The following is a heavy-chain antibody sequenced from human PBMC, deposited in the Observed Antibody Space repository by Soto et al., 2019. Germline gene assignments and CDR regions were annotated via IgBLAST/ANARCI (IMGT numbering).Heavy chain of an antibody. Sequence: SLRLSCAASGFSFSSCGMHWVRQAPGKGLEWVALISLDGKNKFYAETVKGRFTISRDNSKNILYLQMNSLGGDDTAVYYCAKGLLAGATVGDTWGQGTQVTVSS. J-gene: IGHJ4*02. CDR3: AKGLLAGATVGDT. CDR2: ISLDGKNK. V-gene: IGHV3-30*18. D-gene: IGHD1-26*01. CDR1: GFSFSSCG.